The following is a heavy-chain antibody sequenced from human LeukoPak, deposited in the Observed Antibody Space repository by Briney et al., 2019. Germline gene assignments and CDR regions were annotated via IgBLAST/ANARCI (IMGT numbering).Heavy chain of an antibody. V-gene: IGHV4-34*01. CDR1: GGSFSGYY. CDR2: INHSGST. J-gene: IGHJ4*02. Sequence: SETLSLTCAVYGGSFSGYYWSWIRQPPGKGLEWIGEINHSGSTNYNPSLKSRVTISVDTSKNQFSLKLSSVTAADTAVYYCARGAFALMITFWGVIAPRYFDYWGQGTLVTVSS. CDR3: ARGAFALMITFWGVIAPRYFDY. D-gene: IGHD3-16*02.